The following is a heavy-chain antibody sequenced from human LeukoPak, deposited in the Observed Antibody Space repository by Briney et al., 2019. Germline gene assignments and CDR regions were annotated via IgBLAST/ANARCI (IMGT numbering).Heavy chain of an antibody. CDR2: MNPNSGNT. D-gene: IGHD3-3*01. V-gene: IGHV1-8*01. CDR3: ATAPSHYYDFWSGYYSSYYFDY. J-gene: IGHJ4*02. Sequence: GASVKVSCKASGFTFTSHDYNWVRQATGQGLEWMGWMNPNSGNTGYAQKFQGRVTMTRNTSISTAYMELSSLRSEDTAVYYCATAPSHYYDFWSGYYSSYYFDYWGQGTLVTVSS. CDR1: GFTFTSHD.